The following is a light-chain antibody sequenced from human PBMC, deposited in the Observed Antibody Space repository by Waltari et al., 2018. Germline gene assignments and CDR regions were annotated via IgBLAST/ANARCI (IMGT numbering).Light chain of an antibody. CDR2: SNN. Sequence: QSVLTQPPSASGTLGQRVTISCSGSSSNIGSNYVYWYQQLPGTAPKLLIYSNNPRPSGVPDRFSGSKSDTSASLAISGLRSEDEADYYCAAWDDSLSGPVFGGGTKLTVL. V-gene: IGLV1-47*01. CDR3: AAWDDSLSGPV. J-gene: IGLJ2*01. CDR1: SSNIGSNY.